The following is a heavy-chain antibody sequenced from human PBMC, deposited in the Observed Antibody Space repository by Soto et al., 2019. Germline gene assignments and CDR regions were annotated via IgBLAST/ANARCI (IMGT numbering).Heavy chain of an antibody. CDR1: GGFFRSYP. D-gene: IGHD3-22*01. J-gene: IGHJ4*02. CDR3: ARGGSGYTWFNEF. Sequence: QEQLVQSGAEVKNPGSSVKASCKASGGFFRSYPISGVQQVPGQGLEWRGGIIPVFQTAYYTQRFQGRVTITADESTNTAYMELSSLRSEDTAIYYCARGGSGYTWFNEFWGQGTLVTVSS. CDR2: IIPVFQTA. V-gene: IGHV1-69*01.